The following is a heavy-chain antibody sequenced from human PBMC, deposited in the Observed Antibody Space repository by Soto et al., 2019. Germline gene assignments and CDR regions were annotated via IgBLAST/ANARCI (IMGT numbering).Heavy chain of an antibody. D-gene: IGHD3-22*01. Sequence: PGGSLRLSCAASRFTFSSYGMHWVRQAPGKGLEWVAVISYDGGKKYYADSVKGRFTISRDNSKNTLYLQMNSLRAEDTAVYYCAKDRGGYYFGFDYWGQGTLVTVSS. J-gene: IGHJ4*02. V-gene: IGHV3-30*18. CDR2: ISYDGGKK. CDR3: AKDRGGYYFGFDY. CDR1: RFTFSSYG.